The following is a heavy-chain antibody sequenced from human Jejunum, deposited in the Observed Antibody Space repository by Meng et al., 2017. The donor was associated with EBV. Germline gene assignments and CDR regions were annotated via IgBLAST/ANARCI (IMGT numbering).Heavy chain of an antibody. CDR2: INENGRTT. J-gene: IGHJ4*02. CDR1: GFTFSTYW. D-gene: IGHD6-25*01. Sequence: EVQLVESGGALVQPGGSVRLSCAASGFTFSTYWMHWVRQAPGKGLVWISRINENGRTTTYADSVRGRFTISRDNTKNTLYLQMNSLRAEDTAVYFCSRDLAGSYDDWGQGTLGTVSS. V-gene: IGHV3-74*01. CDR3: SRDLAGSYDD.